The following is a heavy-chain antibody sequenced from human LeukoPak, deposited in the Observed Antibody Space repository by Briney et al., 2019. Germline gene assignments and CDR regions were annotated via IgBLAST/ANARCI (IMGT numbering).Heavy chain of an antibody. V-gene: IGHV4-59*01. Sequence: SETLSLTCTVSGGSISSYYWSWIRQPPGKGLEWIGYIYYSGSTNYNPSLKSRVTISVDTSKNQFSLKLSSVTAADTAVYYCAREDYYYDSSGYSNWFDPWGQGTLVTVSS. J-gene: IGHJ5*02. D-gene: IGHD3-22*01. CDR1: GGSISSYY. CDR2: IYYSGST. CDR3: AREDYYYDSSGYSNWFDP.